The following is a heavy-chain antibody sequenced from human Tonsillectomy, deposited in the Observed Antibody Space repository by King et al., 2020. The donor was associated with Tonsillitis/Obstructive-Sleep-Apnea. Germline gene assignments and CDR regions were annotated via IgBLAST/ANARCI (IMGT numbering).Heavy chain of an antibody. CDR2: IKSKTDGGTT. Sequence: VQLVESGGGLVKPGGSLRLSCAASGFTFSNAWMSWVRQAPGKGLEWVGRIKSKTDGGTTDYAAPVKGRFTISRDDSKNTLYLQMNSLKTEDTAVYYCTTTLRFLEWWRDAFDIWGQGTMVTVSS. CDR3: TTTLRFLEWWRDAFDI. D-gene: IGHD3-3*01. V-gene: IGHV3-15*01. CDR1: GFTFSNAW. J-gene: IGHJ3*02.